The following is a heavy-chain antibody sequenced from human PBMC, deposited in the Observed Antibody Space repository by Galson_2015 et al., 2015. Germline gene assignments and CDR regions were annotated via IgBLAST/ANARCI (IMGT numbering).Heavy chain of an antibody. Sequence: SLRLSCAASGFTVSSNYMSWVRQAPGKGLEWVSVIYSGGSTYYADSVKGRFTISRDNSKNTLYLQMNSLRAEDTAVYYCARDATTNGDCSSTSCPDYWGQGTLVTVSS. CDR1: GFTVSSNY. D-gene: IGHD2-2*01. J-gene: IGHJ4*02. V-gene: IGHV3-66*01. CDR2: IYSGGST. CDR3: ARDATTNGDCSSTSCPDY.